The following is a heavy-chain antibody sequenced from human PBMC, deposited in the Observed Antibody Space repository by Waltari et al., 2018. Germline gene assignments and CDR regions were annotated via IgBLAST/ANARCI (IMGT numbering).Heavy chain of an antibody. J-gene: IGHJ4*02. CDR2: INHSGST. CDR1: GGSFSGYY. D-gene: IGHD2-2*01. Sequence: QVQLQQWGAGLLKPSETLSLTCAVYGGSFSGYYWSWIRQPPGKGLEWIGEINHSGSTNYNPSLKSRVTISVDTSKNQFSLKLSSVTAADTAVYYCAREDIVVVPAGTFDYWGQGTLVTVSS. CDR3: AREDIVVVPAGTFDY. V-gene: IGHV4-34*01.